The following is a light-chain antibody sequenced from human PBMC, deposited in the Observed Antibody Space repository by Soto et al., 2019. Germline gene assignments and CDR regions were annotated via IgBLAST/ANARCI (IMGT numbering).Light chain of an antibody. J-gene: IGKJ1*01. CDR1: ESVITN. V-gene: IGKV3-15*01. CDR3: QQYHSGPTRT. CDR2: GAS. Sequence: EIVLTQSPATRALAPCERVTLSCSSSESVITNLAWYQQKAGQAPRLLIYGASTRATGIPARFSGSGSGTEFTLTISSLQSEDFAVYYCQQYHSGPTRTFGQGTKVDIK.